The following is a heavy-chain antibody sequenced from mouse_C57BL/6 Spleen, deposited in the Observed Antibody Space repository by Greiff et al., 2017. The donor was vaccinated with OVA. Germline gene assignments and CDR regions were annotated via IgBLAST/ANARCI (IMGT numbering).Heavy chain of an antibody. D-gene: IGHD4-1*01. V-gene: IGHV1-26*01. Sequence: EVQLQQSGPELVKPGASVKISCKASGYTFTDYYMNWVKQSHGKSLEWIGDINPNNGGTSYNQKFKGKATLTVDKSSSTAYMELRSLTSEDSAVYYCARSLPNWDYFDYWGQGTTLTVSS. CDR1: GYTFTDYY. CDR3: ARSLPNWDYFDY. CDR2: INPNNGGT. J-gene: IGHJ2*01.